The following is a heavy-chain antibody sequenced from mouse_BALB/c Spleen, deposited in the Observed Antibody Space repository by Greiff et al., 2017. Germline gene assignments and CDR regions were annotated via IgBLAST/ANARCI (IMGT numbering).Heavy chain of an antibody. CDR3: TIYYRLEGFAY. J-gene: IGHJ3*01. D-gene: IGHD2-14*01. CDR1: GYTFTSYW. V-gene: IGHV1S22*01. CDR2: IYPGSGST. Sequence: LQQPGSELVRPGASVKLSCKASGYTFTSYWMHWVKQRPGQGLEWIGNIYPGSGSTNYDEKFKSKATLTVDTSSSTAYMQLSSLTSEDSAVYYCTIYYRLEGFAYWGQGTLVTVSA.